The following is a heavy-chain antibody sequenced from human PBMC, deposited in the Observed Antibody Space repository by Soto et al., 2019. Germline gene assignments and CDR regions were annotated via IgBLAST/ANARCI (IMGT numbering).Heavy chain of an antibody. D-gene: IGHD3-3*01. CDR1: GFTFSSYG. V-gene: IGHV3-30*18. CDR2: ISYDGSNK. CDR3: AKDVGDNDFWSGPDSYYFDY. Sequence: GGSLRLSCAASGFTFSSYGMHWVRQAPGKGLEWVAVISYDGSNKYYADSVKGRFTISRDNSKNTLYLQMNSLRAEDTAVYYCAKDVGDNDFWSGPDSYYFDYWGQGTLVTVS. J-gene: IGHJ4*02.